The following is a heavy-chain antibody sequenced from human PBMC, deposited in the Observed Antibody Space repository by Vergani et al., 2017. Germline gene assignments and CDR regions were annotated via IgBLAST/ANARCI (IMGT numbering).Heavy chain of an antibody. CDR2: ISAYNGNT. Sequence: QVQLVQSGAEVKKPGASVKVSCKASGYTFTSYGISWVRQAPGQGLEWMGWISAYNGNTNYAQKLQGRVTMNTDTSTSTAYMELRSLRSDDTALYYCARVSVDTAMVTFFDGMDVWGQGTTVTVSS. J-gene: IGHJ6*02. D-gene: IGHD5-18*01. CDR1: GYTFTSYG. V-gene: IGHV1-18*01. CDR3: ARVSVDTAMVTFFDGMDV.